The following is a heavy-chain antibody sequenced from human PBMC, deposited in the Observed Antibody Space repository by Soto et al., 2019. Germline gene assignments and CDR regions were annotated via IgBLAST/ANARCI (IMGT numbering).Heavy chain of an antibody. CDR2: ISYDGSNK. Sequence: GGSLRLSCAASGFTFSSYAMHWVRQAPGKGLEWVAVISYDGSNKYYADSVKGRFTISRDNSKNTLYLQMNSLRAEDTAVYYCSRDGDSSGWYETIFDYWGQGTLVTVSS. CDR1: GFTFSSYA. D-gene: IGHD6-19*01. CDR3: SRDGDSSGWYETIFDY. V-gene: IGHV3-30*04. J-gene: IGHJ4*02.